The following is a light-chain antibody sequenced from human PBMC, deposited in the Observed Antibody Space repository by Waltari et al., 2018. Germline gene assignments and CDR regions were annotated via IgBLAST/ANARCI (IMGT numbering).Light chain of an antibody. V-gene: IGKV1-NL1*01. CDR3: QQYYNNPCT. CDR2: TVS. Sequence: DIQMTQSPSLLSASVGDRVTITCRASQGFRNSVAWYQQKPGKAPKLLIHTVSRLQSGVPSRFSGSGSGTDYTLTISGLQPEDFSTYCCQQYYNNPCTFGPGTKVDIK. CDR1: QGFRNS. J-gene: IGKJ3*01.